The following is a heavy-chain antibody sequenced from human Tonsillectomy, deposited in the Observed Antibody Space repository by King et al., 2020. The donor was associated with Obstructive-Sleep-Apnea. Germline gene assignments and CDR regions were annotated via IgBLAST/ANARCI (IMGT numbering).Heavy chain of an antibody. CDR1: GGSFSGYY. D-gene: IGHD2-21*01. CDR3: ARVRTVLDLVVPRVGWFDP. CDR2: ISHGGAT. Sequence: VQLQQWGAGLLKPSETLSLTCGVNGGSFSGYYWSWIRQSPGRGLEWMGEISHGGATHYNPSLESRIIISIDASQNYFSLKLSSVTAADTAVYYCARVRTVLDLVVPRVGWFDPWGQGTLVTVSS. J-gene: IGHJ5*02. V-gene: IGHV4-34*01.